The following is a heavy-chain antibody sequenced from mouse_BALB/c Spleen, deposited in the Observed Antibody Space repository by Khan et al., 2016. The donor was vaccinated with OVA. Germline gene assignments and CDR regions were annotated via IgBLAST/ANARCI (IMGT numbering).Heavy chain of an antibody. J-gene: IGHJ4*01. D-gene: IGHD2-14*01. CDR1: GFSLSRYN. CDR3: ARADYKYDDYYFMDY. CDR2: IWGGGGT. Sequence: VQLKESGPGLVAPSQSLSITCTVSGFSLSRYNIHWVRQPPGKGLEWLGMIWGGGGTDYNSTLKSRLSIRKDNSKSQVLLKMNSLQTDDTAMYNCARADYKYDDYYFMDYWGQGTSVTVSS. V-gene: IGHV2-6-4*01.